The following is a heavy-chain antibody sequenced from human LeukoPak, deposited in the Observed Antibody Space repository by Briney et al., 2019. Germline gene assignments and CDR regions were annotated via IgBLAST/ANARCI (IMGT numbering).Heavy chain of an antibody. J-gene: IGHJ6*02. CDR3: ARDRGTIFGVVTDGLGMDV. D-gene: IGHD3-3*01. Sequence: ASVKVSCKASGYTFTSYYMHWVRQAPGQGLEWMGIINPSGGSTSYAQKFQGRVTMTRDTSTSTVYMELSSLRSEDTAVYYCARDRGTIFGVVTDGLGMDVWGQGTTVTVSS. V-gene: IGHV1-46*01. CDR2: INPSGGST. CDR1: GYTFTSYY.